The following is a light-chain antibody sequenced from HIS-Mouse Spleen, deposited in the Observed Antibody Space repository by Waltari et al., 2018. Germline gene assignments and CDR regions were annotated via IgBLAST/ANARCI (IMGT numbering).Light chain of an antibody. CDR3: QGWDSSTDVV. Sequence: SYELTQPPSVSVSPGQTASITRSGDKLGDKYACWYQQKPGQPPVLVIYPQSKRPSGNPGRFSGSNSGNTATLTLSGTQAMDEADYYCQGWDSSTDVVFGGGTKLTVL. V-gene: IGLV3-1*01. CDR1: KLGDKY. CDR2: PQS. J-gene: IGLJ2*01.